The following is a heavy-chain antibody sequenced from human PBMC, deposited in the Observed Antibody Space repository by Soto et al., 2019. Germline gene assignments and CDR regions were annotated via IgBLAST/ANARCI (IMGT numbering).Heavy chain of an antibody. CDR3: ARVFYYDILTGKSYNMDV. D-gene: IGHD3-9*01. CDR1: GFTFSNYA. Sequence: VQLLESGGDLVQPGGSLRLSCEASGFTFSNYAMSWVRQAPGKGLEWVSVISGSGGSTNYADSAKGRFTIYRDNSMDTLYLQMNSLRAEDTAVYYCARVFYYDILTGKSYNMDVWGQGTTVIVSS. J-gene: IGHJ6*02. CDR2: ISGSGGST. V-gene: IGHV3-23*01.